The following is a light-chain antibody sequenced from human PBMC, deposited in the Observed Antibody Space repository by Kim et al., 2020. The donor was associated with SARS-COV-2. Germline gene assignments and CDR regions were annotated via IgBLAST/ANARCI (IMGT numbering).Light chain of an antibody. J-gene: IGLJ3*02. V-gene: IGLV3-1*01. CDR1: NMGEKH. CDR2: QDN. Sequence: SVAPGQTASIPCWGDNMGEKHACWYQQKPGQAPVLVIYQDNKRPSGIPERFSGSNSGNTATLTIGGAQARDEADYYCQVWDSNTAVFGGGTQLTVL. CDR3: QVWDSNTAV.